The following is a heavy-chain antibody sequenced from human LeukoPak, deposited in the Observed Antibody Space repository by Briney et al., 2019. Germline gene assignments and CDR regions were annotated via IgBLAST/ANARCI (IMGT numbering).Heavy chain of an antibody. D-gene: IGHD3-3*01. CDR3: ARGHDFWSGTSGLGY. J-gene: IGHJ4*02. V-gene: IGHV1-2*02. Sequence: ASVKVSCKASGYTFTGYYMHWVRQAPGQGLEWMGWINPNSGGTNYAQKFQGRVTMTRDASISTAYMELSRLRSDDTAVYYCARGHDFWSGTSGLGYWGQGTLVTVSS. CDR2: INPNSGGT. CDR1: GYTFTGYY.